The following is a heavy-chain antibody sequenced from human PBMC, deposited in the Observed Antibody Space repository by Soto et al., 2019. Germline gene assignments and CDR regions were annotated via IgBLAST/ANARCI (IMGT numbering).Heavy chain of an antibody. CDR1: GFTFSSYG. D-gene: IGHD6-19*01. J-gene: IGHJ3*02. V-gene: IGHV3-33*01. Sequence: QVQLVESGGGVVQPGRSLRLSCAASGFTFSSYGMHWVRQAPGKGLEWVAVIWYDGSNKYYADSVKGRFTISRDNSKNTLYLQMNSLRAEDTAVYYCARDGLESSGWFRDAFDIWGQGTMVTVSP. CDR3: ARDGLESSGWFRDAFDI. CDR2: IWYDGSNK.